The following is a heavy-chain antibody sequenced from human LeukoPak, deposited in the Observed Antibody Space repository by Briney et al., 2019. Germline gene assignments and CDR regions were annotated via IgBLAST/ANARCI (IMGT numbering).Heavy chain of an antibody. CDR3: ARSIAAAVPLDY. CDR1: GYTFTSYG. CDR2: ISAYNGNT. V-gene: IGHV1-18*01. Sequence: ASVKVSCKASGYTFTSYGISWVRQAPGQGLEWMGWISAYNGNTNYAQKPRGRVTMTTDTSTSTAYMELRSLRSDDTAVYYCARSIAAAVPLDYWGQGTLVTVSS. J-gene: IGHJ4*02. D-gene: IGHD6-13*01.